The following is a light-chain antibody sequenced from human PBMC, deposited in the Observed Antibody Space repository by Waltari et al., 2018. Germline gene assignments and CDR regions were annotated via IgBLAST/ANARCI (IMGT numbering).Light chain of an antibody. CDR3: QQYGSSIMYT. Sequence: IVLTQSPGTLSLSPGARATLSCRASQSLTNRYLAWYHQKPGQAPRLLIYGASSRAAGIPDRFSGSGSGTDFTLTISRLEPDDFAVYYCQQYGSSIMYTFGQGTKLEIK. J-gene: IGKJ2*01. CDR1: QSLTNRY. CDR2: GAS. V-gene: IGKV3-20*01.